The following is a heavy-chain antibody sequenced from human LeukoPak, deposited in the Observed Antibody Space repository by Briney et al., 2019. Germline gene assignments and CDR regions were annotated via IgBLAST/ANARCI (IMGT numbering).Heavy chain of an antibody. CDR3: ASRLRFLEWSF. D-gene: IGHD3-3*01. Sequence: SETLSLTCTVSGGSISSYYWSWIRQPPGKGLEWIGYIYYSGNTNDNPSLKSRVTISVDTSKNQFSLKLSSVTAADTAVYYCASRLRFLEWSFWGQGTLVTVSS. CDR1: GGSISSYY. J-gene: IGHJ4*02. CDR2: IYYSGNT. V-gene: IGHV4-59*08.